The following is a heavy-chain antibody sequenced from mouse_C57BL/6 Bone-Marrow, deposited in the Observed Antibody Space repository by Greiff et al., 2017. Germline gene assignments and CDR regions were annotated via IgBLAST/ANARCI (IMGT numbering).Heavy chain of an antibody. CDR3: ARWPGYYGRGRY. CDR2: IHPNSGST. CDR1: GYTFTSYW. D-gene: IGHD1-1*01. Sequence: VQLQQPGAELVKPGASVKLSCKASGYTFTSYWMPWVKQRPGQGLEWIGMIHPNSGSTNYNEKFKSKATLTVDKSSSTAYMQLSSLTSEDSAVYYCARWPGYYGRGRYWGQGTTLTVSS. J-gene: IGHJ2*01. V-gene: IGHV1-64*01.